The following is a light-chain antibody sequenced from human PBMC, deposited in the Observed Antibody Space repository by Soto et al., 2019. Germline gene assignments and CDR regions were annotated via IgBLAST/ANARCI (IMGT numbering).Light chain of an antibody. CDR2: NVS. CDR1: RSLVFSDGNTY. J-gene: IGKJ1*01. V-gene: IGKV2-30*01. Sequence: VLTQSPLSVSVTVGQPASISCRSSRSLVFSDGNTYLHWFQQRPGQSPRRLIDNVSNRDSGVPDRFTGSGSGTDFTLEISRVEDEDVGMYYCMHSIDWPWTFGQGTKVEIQ. CDR3: MHSIDWPWT.